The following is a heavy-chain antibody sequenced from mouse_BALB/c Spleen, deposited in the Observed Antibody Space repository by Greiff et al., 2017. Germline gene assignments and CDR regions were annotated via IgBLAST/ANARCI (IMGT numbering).Heavy chain of an antibody. J-gene: IGHJ3*01. Sequence: EVMLVESGGGLVKPGGSLKLSCAASGFTFSSYTMSWVRQTPEKRLEWVATISSGGGNTYYPDSVKGRFTISRDNAKNNLYLQMSSLRSEDTALYYCASLNWDRFAYWGQGTLVTVS. D-gene: IGHD4-1*01. CDR3: ASLNWDRFAY. CDR1: GFTFSSYT. CDR2: ISSGGGNT. V-gene: IGHV5-9*03.